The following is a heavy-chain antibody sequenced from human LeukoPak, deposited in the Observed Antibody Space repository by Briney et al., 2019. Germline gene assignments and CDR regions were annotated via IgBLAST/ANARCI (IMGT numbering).Heavy chain of an antibody. V-gene: IGHV4-4*02. Sequence: SETLSLTCAVSGGSISSSNWWSWVRQPPGKGLEWIGEIYHSGSTNYNPSLKSRVTISVDKTKNQFSLKLSSVTAADTAVYYCAKDLDGYSYGFDYWGQGTLVTVSS. CDR1: GGSISSSNW. J-gene: IGHJ4*02. CDR2: IYHSGST. D-gene: IGHD5-18*01. CDR3: AKDLDGYSYGFDY.